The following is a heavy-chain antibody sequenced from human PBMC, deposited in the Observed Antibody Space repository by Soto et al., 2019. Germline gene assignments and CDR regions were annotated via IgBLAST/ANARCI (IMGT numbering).Heavy chain of an antibody. CDR3: AREKRWLQFDWYFDL. Sequence: GGSLRLSCAASGFTFSSYWMSWVRQAPGKGLEWVANIKQDGSEKYYVDSVKGRFTISRDNAKNSLYLQMNSLRAEDTAVYYCAREKRWLQFDWYFDLWGRGTLVTVSS. J-gene: IGHJ2*01. CDR2: IKQDGSEK. CDR1: GFTFSSYW. D-gene: IGHD5-12*01. V-gene: IGHV3-7*01.